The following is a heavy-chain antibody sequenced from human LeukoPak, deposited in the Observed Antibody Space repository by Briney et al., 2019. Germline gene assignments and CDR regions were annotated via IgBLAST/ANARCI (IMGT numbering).Heavy chain of an antibody. CDR1: GGSISSYF. Sequence: SETLSLTCTVSGGSISSYFWSWIRQPPGKGLEWIGHIYYSGRTNYSPSLKSRVTISVDTSKNQFSLILSSVTAADTAVYYCARDRGSSGWYGEGYFDYWGQGILVTVSP. CDR2: IYYSGRT. CDR3: ARDRGSSGWYGEGYFDY. D-gene: IGHD6-19*01. J-gene: IGHJ4*02. V-gene: IGHV4-59*01.